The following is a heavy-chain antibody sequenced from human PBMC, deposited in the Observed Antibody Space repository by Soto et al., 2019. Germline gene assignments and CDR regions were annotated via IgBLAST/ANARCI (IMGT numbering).Heavy chain of an antibody. V-gene: IGHV4-59*01. CDR3: SLRCMAVVPEY. Sequence: QVQLQESGPGLVKPSETLSLTCAVSGDSISSYYCMWIRQPPGKGLESIGYLYYGRSANYNPSLKRRVTLSVVTSTNQCSLTLSSMTAADTAVYYCSLRCMAVVPEYWCQRNLVTVSS. CDR2: LYYGRSA. CDR1: GDSISSYY. J-gene: IGHJ4*02. D-gene: IGHD3-22*01.